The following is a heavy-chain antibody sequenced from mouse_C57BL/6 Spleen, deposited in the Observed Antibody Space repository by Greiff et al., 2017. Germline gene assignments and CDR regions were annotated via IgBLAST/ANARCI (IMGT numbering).Heavy chain of an antibody. V-gene: IGHV6-3*01. CDR1: GFTFSNYW. J-gene: IGHJ4*01. CDR2: IRLKSDNFAT. CDR3: TESGYDYYAMDY. D-gene: IGHD1-3*01. Sequence: VRLKESGGGLVQPGGSIKLSCVASGFTFSNYWMNWVRQSPEKGLEWVAQIRLKSDNFATHYAESVKGRFTISRDDSKSSVYLQLSNLRAEDTGIYYCTESGYDYYAMDYWGQGTSVTVSS.